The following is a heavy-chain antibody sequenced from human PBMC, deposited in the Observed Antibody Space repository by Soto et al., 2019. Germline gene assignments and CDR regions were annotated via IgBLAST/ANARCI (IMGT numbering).Heavy chain of an antibody. CDR3: AREAYYYDSSDTNYFDY. V-gene: IGHV1-3*01. J-gene: IGHJ4*02. CDR1: GYTFTSYA. Sequence: ASVKVSCKASGYTFTSYAMHWVRQAPGQRLEWMGWINAGNGNTKYSQKFQGRVTITRDTSASTAYMELSSLRSEDTAVYYCAREAYYYDSSDTNYFDYWGQGTLVTVSS. D-gene: IGHD3-22*01. CDR2: INAGNGNT.